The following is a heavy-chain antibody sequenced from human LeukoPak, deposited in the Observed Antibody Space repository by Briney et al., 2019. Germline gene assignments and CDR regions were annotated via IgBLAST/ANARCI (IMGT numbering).Heavy chain of an antibody. CDR2: ISGSGGST. D-gene: IGHD2-15*01. J-gene: IGHJ4*02. CDR1: GFTFSSYA. V-gene: IGHV3-23*01. CDR3: ARGIVVVVIRWGVDYFDY. Sequence: PGGSLRLSCAASGFTFSSYAMSWVRQAPGKGLEWVSAISGSGGSTYYADSVKGRFTISRDNSKNTLYLQMNSLRAEDTAVYYCARGIVVVVIRWGVDYFDYWGQGTLVTVSS.